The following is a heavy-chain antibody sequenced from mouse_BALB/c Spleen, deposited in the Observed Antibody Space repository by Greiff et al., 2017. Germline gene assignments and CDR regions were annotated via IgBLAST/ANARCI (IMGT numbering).Heavy chain of an antibody. CDR3: TIDSSRFAY. J-gene: IGHJ3*01. V-gene: IGHV5-6-4*01. CDR2: ISSGGSYT. D-gene: IGHD3-1*01. CDR1: GFTFSSYT. Sequence: EVKVVESGGGLVKPGGSLKLSCAASGFTFSSYTMSWVRQTPEKRLEWVATISSGGSYTYYPDSVKGRFTISRDNAKNTLYLQMSSLKSEDTAMYYCTIDSSRFAYWGQGTLVTVSA.